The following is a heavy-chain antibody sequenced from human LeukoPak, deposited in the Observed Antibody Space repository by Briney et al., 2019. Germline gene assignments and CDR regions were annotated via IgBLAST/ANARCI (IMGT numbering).Heavy chain of an antibody. D-gene: IGHD3-3*01. CDR1: GYTFTSYA. Sequence: GASVKVSCTASGYTFTSYAMHWVRQAPGQGLEWMGWINPNSGGTNYAQKFQGRVTMTRDTSISTAYMELSRLRSDDTAVYYCASQKGVTIFGVVSNWFDPWGQGTLVTVSS. V-gene: IGHV1-2*02. CDR3: ASQKGVTIFGVVSNWFDP. J-gene: IGHJ5*02. CDR2: INPNSGGT.